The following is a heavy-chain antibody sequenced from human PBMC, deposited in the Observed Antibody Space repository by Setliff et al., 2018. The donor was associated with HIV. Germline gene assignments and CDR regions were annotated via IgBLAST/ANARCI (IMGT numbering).Heavy chain of an antibody. D-gene: IGHD3-10*01. J-gene: IGHJ5*01. Sequence: GESLKISCKGSGFSFTSYWISWVRQMPGKGLEWMGRIDPADSYTHYSPSFQGHNTISIDKSISSASLHWSSLRTSDTAIYYCARHFGYNPGWFDSWGQGTLVTVSS. CDR3: ARHFGYNPGWFDS. CDR2: IDPADSYT. V-gene: IGHV5-10-1*01. CDR1: GFSFTSYW.